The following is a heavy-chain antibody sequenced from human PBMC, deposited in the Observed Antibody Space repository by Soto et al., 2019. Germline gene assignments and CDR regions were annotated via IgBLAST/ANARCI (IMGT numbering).Heavy chain of an antibody. CDR3: ARRPNWNYDYVWGGLGMDV. CDR1: GGSISSSSYY. D-gene: IGHD3-16*01. CDR2: IYYSGST. J-gene: IGHJ6*02. Sequence: QLQLQESGPGLVKPSETLSLTCTVSGGSISSSSYYWGWIRQPPGKGLEWIGSIYYSGSTYYNPSLKSRVTISVDTSKNQFSLKLSSVTAADTAVYYCARRPNWNYDYVWGGLGMDVWGQGTTVTVSS. V-gene: IGHV4-39*01.